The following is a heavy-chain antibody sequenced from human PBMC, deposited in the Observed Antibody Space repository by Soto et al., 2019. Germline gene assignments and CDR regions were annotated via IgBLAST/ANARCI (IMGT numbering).Heavy chain of an antibody. D-gene: IGHD2-15*01. CDR3: ARLGGIFPALAS. J-gene: IGHJ4*02. CDR1: GGSVTPYY. V-gene: IGHV4-59*08. Sequence: QVQLQESGPGLVKPSETLSLTWTVSGGSVTPYYWSWVRQPPRKGREWIGYIYFGGTNKYNPSLTSRVSMSVDTSKNQFSLKLTSVTAADTAVYYCARLGGIFPALASWGKGPLVTVSS. CDR2: IYFGGTN.